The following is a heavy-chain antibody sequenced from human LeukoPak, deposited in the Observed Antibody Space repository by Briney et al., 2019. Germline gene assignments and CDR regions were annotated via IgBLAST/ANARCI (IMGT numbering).Heavy chain of an antibody. J-gene: IGHJ4*02. V-gene: IGHV4-59*01. CDR3: ARARGTVTIYDY. CDR1: DDSITIYY. Sequence: PSETLSLTCTVSDDSITIYYWSWIRQPPGKGLEWIGYIDHTGITNYNPSLKSRVTISVDTSKNQFSLKLSSVTAADTAVYYCARARGTVTIYDYWGQGTLVTVSS. CDR2: IDHTGIT. D-gene: IGHD4-17*01.